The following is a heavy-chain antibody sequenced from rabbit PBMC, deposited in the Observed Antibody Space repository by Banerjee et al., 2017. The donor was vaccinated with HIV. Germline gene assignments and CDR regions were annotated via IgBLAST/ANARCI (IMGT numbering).Heavy chain of an antibody. CDR3: ARGLGYASL. V-gene: IGHV1S40*01. CDR1: GFSFSSSYY. CDR2: IFADSSGST. Sequence: QSLEESGGGLVQPEGSLTLTCTASGFSFSSSYYMCWVRQAPGKGLEWIGCIFADSSGSTDYASWAKGRFTISKTSSTTVTLQMTSLTAADTATYFCARGLGYASLWGPGTLVTVS. D-gene: IGHD1-1*01. J-gene: IGHJ4*01.